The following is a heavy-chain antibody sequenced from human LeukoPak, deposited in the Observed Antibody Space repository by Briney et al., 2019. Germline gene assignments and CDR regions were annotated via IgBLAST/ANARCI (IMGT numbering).Heavy chain of an antibody. Sequence: SETLPLTCAVYGGSFSGYYWSWIRQPPGKGLEWIGEINHSGSTNYNPSLKSRVTISVDTSKNQFSLKLSSVTAADTAVYYCARGPRGYSYGFPPYYYYGMDVWGQGTTVTVSS. V-gene: IGHV4-34*01. D-gene: IGHD5-18*01. CDR3: ARGPRGYSYGFPPYYYYGMDV. CDR2: INHSGST. CDR1: GGSFSGYY. J-gene: IGHJ6*02.